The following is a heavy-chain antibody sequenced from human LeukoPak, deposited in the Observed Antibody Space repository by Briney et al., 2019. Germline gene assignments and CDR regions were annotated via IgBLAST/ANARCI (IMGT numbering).Heavy chain of an antibody. V-gene: IGHV3-7*01. CDR2: IKQDGSDK. Sequence: GGSLRLSCAASGFTFSTYWMSWVRQAPGKGLEWVANIKQDGSDKYYVDSVKGRFTISRDNAKNSLFLQMNSLRAEETAVYYCARVRCSSNSCFPDYWGQGTLATVSS. CDR1: GFTFSTYW. D-gene: IGHD2-2*01. CDR3: ARVRCSSNSCFPDY. J-gene: IGHJ4*02.